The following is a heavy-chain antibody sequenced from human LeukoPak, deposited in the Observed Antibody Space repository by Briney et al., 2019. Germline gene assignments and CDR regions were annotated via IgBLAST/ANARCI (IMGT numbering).Heavy chain of an antibody. V-gene: IGHV3-7*01. Sequence: GGSLRLSCAASGFNFSDYWMTWVRQAPGKGLEWVANIKQDGSEKDYVDSVKGRFTISRDNAKNSLYLQMDSLRVEDAAVYYCARKGGYSSGYYYWGQGTLVTVSS. CDR3: ARKGGYSSGYYY. CDR2: IKQDGSEK. CDR1: GFNFSDYW. D-gene: IGHD3-22*01. J-gene: IGHJ4*02.